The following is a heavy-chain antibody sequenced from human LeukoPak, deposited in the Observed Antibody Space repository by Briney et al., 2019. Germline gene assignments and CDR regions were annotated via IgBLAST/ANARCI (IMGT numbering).Heavy chain of an antibody. V-gene: IGHV3-23*01. J-gene: IGHJ4*02. Sequence: PGGSLRLSCAASGITYSSYTMRWLRQAPGKGREGVTAISGTGDIIYYVDSLKGRFTISRDNSKNTLYLQMSSLGAEDTAVYYCAKPPGCGGNLDDWGQGTLVTVSS. D-gene: IGHD4-23*01. CDR1: GITYSSYT. CDR3: AKPPGCGGNLDD. CDR2: ISGTGDII.